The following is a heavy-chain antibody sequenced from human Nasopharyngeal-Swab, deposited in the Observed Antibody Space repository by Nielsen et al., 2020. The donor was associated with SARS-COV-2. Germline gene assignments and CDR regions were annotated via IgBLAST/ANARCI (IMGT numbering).Heavy chain of an antibody. CDR3: AKGGYCSGGSCDNWFDP. D-gene: IGHD2-15*01. J-gene: IGHJ5*02. Sequence: PGKGLEWVSSISWNSGSIGYADSVKGRFTISRDNAKNSLYLQMNSLRAEDTALYYCAKGGYCSGGSCDNWFDPWGQGTLVTVSS. CDR2: ISWNSGSI. V-gene: IGHV3-9*01.